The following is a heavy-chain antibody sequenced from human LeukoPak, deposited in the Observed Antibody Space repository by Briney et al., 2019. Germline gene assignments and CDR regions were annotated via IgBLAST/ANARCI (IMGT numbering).Heavy chain of an antibody. V-gene: IGHV4-4*07. J-gene: IGHJ5*02. CDR3: ARDCSGGSCYSKFDP. CDR1: GGSISSYY. CDR2: IYTSEST. D-gene: IGHD2-15*01. Sequence: SETLSLTCAVSGGSISSYYWRWIRQPAGKGLEWIGRIYTSESTNYNPSLKSRVTMSIDTSKNQFSLNLTSVTAADTAVYYCARDCSGGSCYSKFDPWGQGTLVTVSS.